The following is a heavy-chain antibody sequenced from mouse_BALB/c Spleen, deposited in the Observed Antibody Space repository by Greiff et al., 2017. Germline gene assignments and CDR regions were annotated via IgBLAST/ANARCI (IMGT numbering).Heavy chain of an antibody. V-gene: IGHV1-69*02. CDR2: IDPSDSET. J-gene: IGHJ4*01. CDR3: ARSKYGNYYYAMDY. D-gene: IGHD2-10*02. Sequence: VQLQQPGAELVKPGAPVKLSCKASGYTFTSYWMNWVKQRPGRGLEWIGRIDPSDSETHYNQKFKDKATLTVDKSSSTAYIQLSSLTSEDSAVYYCARSKYGNYYYAMDYWGQGTSVTVSS. CDR1: GYTFTSYW.